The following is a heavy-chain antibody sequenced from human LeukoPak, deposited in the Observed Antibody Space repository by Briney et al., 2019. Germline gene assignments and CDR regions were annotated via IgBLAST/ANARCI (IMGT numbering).Heavy chain of an antibody. J-gene: IGHJ6*02. Sequence: GGSLRLSCAASGFTFSSYSMNWVRQAPGKGLEWVSYISSSSSTIYYADSVKGRFTISRDNAKNSLYLQMNSLRDEDTAVCYCARDGGGIAARPPYYYYGMDAWGQGTTVTVSS. CDR2: ISSSSSTI. V-gene: IGHV3-48*02. CDR3: ARDGGGIAARPPYYYYGMDA. D-gene: IGHD6-6*01. CDR1: GFTFSSYS.